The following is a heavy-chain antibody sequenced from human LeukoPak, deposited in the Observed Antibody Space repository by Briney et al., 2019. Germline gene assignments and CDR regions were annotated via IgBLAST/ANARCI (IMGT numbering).Heavy chain of an antibody. V-gene: IGHV4-34*01. CDR2: INHSAST. CDR1: GGSFSGYY. D-gene: IGHD1-26*01. J-gene: IGHJ4*02. Sequence: PSETLSLTCAVYGGSFSGYYWSWIRQPPGKGLEWIGEINHSASTNYNPSLKSRVTISVDTSKNQFSLKLSSVTAADTAVYYCARGLYSGSYPFDYWGQGTLVTVSS. CDR3: ARGLYSGSYPFDY.